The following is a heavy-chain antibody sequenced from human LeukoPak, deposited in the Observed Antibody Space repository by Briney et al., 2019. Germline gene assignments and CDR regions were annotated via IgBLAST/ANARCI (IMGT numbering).Heavy chain of an antibody. Sequence: SETLSLTCTVSGGSISTSSYYWGWVRQPPGKGLEWTGSIYYNGSTYYNPSLKSRVTIAVDTSKKQFSLKLSSMTAADTAVYYCGSTYSSSLYFDYWGQGTLVTVSS. CDR3: GSTYSSSLYFDY. CDR1: GGSISTSSYY. J-gene: IGHJ4*02. CDR2: IYYNGST. D-gene: IGHD6-19*01. V-gene: IGHV4-39*01.